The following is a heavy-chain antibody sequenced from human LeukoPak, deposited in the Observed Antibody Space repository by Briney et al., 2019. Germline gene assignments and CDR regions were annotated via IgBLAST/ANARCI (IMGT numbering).Heavy chain of an antibody. CDR1: GYSFTDYY. CDR2: FNPYSGDT. D-gene: IGHD2-2*01. V-gene: IGHV1-2*02. Sequence: ASVNVSCKASGYSFTDYYMHWVRQAPGQGLEWMGWFNPYSGDTNYAQRLQGRVTMTRDTSISTAYMELSRLSSDDTAVFYCARVGGYCTTTSCSYGLDVWGQGTTVTVSS. J-gene: IGHJ6*02. CDR3: ARVGGYCTTTSCSYGLDV.